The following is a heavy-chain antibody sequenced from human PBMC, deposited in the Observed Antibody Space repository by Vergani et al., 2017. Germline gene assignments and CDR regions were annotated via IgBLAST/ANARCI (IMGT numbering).Heavy chain of an antibody. CDR2: MYYSGRT. D-gene: IGHD6-13*01. J-gene: IGHJ4*02. CDR1: GGSISNYY. V-gene: IGHV4-59*01. CDR3: ARLQFGAAAPDY. Sequence: QVQLQESGPGLVKPSETLSLTCTVSGGSISNYYWSWVRQPPGKGLEWIGYMYYSGRTNYNPSLKSRVTMLVDTSKNQFSLKLNSVTAADTAVYYCARLQFGAAAPDYWGQGTLVIVSS.